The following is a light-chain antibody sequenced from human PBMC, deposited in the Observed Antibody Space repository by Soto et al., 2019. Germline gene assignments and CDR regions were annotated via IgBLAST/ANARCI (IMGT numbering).Light chain of an antibody. J-gene: IGKJ2*01. V-gene: IGKV3-11*01. CDR1: RSISSF. CDR3: QQRSNWPLSYT. CDR2: DAS. Sequence: EIVLTQSPATLSLSPVERATLSCRASRSISSFLAWYQHKPGQTPRLLIYDASNRAPGIPARFRGSGSVTDFTLTISSLEPEDFAVYSCQQRSNWPLSYTFGQGTKLEIK.